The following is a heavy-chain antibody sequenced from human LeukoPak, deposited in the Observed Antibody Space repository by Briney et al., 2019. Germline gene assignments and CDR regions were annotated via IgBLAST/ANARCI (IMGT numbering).Heavy chain of an antibody. CDR1: GFTFSSYA. Sequence: GGSLRLSCAASGFTFSSYAMHWVRQAPGKGLEWVAVISYDGSNKYYADSVKGRFTISRDNSKNTLYLQMNSLRAEDTAVYYCARDYTLDYWGQGTLVTVPS. CDR2: ISYDGSNK. J-gene: IGHJ4*02. D-gene: IGHD4-4*01. CDR3: ARDYTLDY. V-gene: IGHV3-30-3*01.